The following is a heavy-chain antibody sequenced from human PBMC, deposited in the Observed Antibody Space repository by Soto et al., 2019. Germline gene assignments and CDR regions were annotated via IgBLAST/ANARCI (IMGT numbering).Heavy chain of an antibody. CDR2: IIPIFGTA. V-gene: IGHV1-69*13. Sequence: SVKVSCKASGGTFSSYAISWVRQAPGQGLEWMGGIIPIFGTANYAQKFQGRVTITADESTSTAYMELSSLRSEDTAVYYCARAGNIAAAGTQHYYYGMDVWGQGTTVTVSS. J-gene: IGHJ6*02. CDR3: ARAGNIAAAGTQHYYYGMDV. CDR1: GGTFSSYA. D-gene: IGHD6-13*01.